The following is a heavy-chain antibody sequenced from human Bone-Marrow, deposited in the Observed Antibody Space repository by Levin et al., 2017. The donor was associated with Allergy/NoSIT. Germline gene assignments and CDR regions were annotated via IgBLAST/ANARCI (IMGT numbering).Heavy chain of an antibody. J-gene: IGHJ4*02. CDR3: ARDSGWYFDY. Sequence: GGSLRLSCAASGFTFTSYTMNWVRQAPGKGLECVSYITSDSSTIYYADSVKGRFTISRDNAKNSLYLQMNGLRDEDTAVYYCARDSGWYFDYWGQGTLVTVSS. CDR2: ITSDSSTI. V-gene: IGHV3-48*02. CDR1: GFTFTSYT. D-gene: IGHD6-19*01.